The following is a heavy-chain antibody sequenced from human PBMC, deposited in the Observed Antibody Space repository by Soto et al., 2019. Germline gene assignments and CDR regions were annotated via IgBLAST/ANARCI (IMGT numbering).Heavy chain of an antibody. D-gene: IGHD2-15*01. J-gene: IGHJ4*02. CDR1: GFTFSSYE. CDR3: LRDLHAPVATDALRVAN. CDR2: ISSTGSGT. Sequence: EMQLVESGGGLVQPGGSLRLACAASGFTFSSYEMHWVRQAPGQGLEWISYISSTGSGTHYADSVKGRFTRSRDNTKNSIPLQMSSLRAEDTAVYYCLRDLHAPVATDALRVANWGQGTQVTVSS. V-gene: IGHV3-48*03.